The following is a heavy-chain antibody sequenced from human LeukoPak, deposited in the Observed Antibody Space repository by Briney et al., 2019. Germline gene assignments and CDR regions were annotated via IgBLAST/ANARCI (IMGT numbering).Heavy chain of an antibody. J-gene: IGHJ4*02. D-gene: IGHD6-19*01. Sequence: SETLSLTCGVSGYSTNTGYYWGWIRQPPGKGMVWIGTITHSGTTYYNPSLKSRVTISVDRSNNQFSVKLTSVIAADTAVYYCARGSSGWSYFDHWGQGTLVTVSS. CDR3: ARGSSGWSYFDH. CDR2: ITHSGTT. V-gene: IGHV4-38-2*01. CDR1: GYSTNTGYY.